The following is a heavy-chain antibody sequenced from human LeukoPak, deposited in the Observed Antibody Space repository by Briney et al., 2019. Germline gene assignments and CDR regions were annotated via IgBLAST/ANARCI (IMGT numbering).Heavy chain of an antibody. J-gene: IGHJ6*02. Sequence: GASVKVSCKASGYTFTSYYMHWVRQAPGQGLEWMGIINPSGGSTSYAQKFQGRVTMTRDTSTSTVYMELSSLRSEDTAVYYCARASELRFLEWLSHKKNYYYYGMDVWGQGTTVTVSS. CDR2: INPSGGST. V-gene: IGHV1-46*01. CDR3: ARASELRFLEWLSHKKNYYYYGMDV. CDR1: GYTFTSYY. D-gene: IGHD3-3*01.